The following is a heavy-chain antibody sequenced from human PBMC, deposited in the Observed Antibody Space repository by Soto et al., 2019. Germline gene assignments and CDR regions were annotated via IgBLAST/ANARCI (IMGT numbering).Heavy chain of an antibody. CDR3: ARRFSSENYYYYMDV. CDR2: IYPGDSDT. CDR1: RYSFTSYW. V-gene: IGHV5-51*01. D-gene: IGHD6-19*01. J-gene: IGHJ6*03. Sequence: PGESLKIYCRGSRYSFTSYWIGWVRQMPGKGLEWMGIIYPGDSDTRYSPSFQGQVTISADKSISTAYLQWSSLKASDTAMYYCARRFSSENYYYYMDVWGKGTTVTVSS.